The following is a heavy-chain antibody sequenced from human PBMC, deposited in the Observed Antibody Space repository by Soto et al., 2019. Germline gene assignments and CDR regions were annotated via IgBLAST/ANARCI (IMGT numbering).Heavy chain of an antibody. V-gene: IGHV3-64D*08. D-gene: IGHD3-22*01. J-gene: IGHJ4*02. Sequence: GGSLRLSCAASGFTFSSYAMSWVRQAPGKGLEWVSAISSNGGSTYYADSVKGRFTISRDNSKNTLYLQMSSLRAEDTAVYYCVKDYYDSSLSLPYFDYWGQGTLVTVSS. CDR2: ISSNGGST. CDR3: VKDYYDSSLSLPYFDY. CDR1: GFTFSSYA.